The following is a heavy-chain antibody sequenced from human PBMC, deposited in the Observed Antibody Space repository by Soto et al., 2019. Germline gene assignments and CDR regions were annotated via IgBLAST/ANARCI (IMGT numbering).Heavy chain of an antibody. J-gene: IGHJ5*02. CDR1: GGSISSGDYY. Sequence: QVQLQESGPGLVKPSQTLSLTCTVSGGSISSGDYYWSWIRQPPGKGLEWIGYISYSGSTYYNPSLKSRVTIAVDTSNNQFSPKLSSVTAADTAVYYCARAMDDYGDYNWFDPWGQGTLVTVSS. D-gene: IGHD4-17*01. V-gene: IGHV4-30-4*01. CDR2: ISYSGST. CDR3: ARAMDDYGDYNWFDP.